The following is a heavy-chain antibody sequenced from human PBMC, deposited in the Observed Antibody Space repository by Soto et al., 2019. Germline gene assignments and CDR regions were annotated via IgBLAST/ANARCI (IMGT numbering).Heavy chain of an antibody. Sequence: GGSMGISCTASGLTFGDYAMSWFRQAPGKGLEWVGFIRSKAYGGTTEYAASVKGRFTISRDDSKSIAYLQMNSLKTEDTAVYYCTSPPRRGSSWYFGYWGQGTLVTVS. J-gene: IGHJ4*02. D-gene: IGHD6-13*01. CDR2: IRSKAYGGTT. CDR1: GLTFGDYA. CDR3: TSPPRRGSSWYFGY. V-gene: IGHV3-49*03.